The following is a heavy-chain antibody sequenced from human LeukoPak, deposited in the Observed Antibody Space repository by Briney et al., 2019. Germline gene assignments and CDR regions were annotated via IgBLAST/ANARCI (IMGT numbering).Heavy chain of an antibody. D-gene: IGHD6-19*01. CDR2: ISYDGSNK. V-gene: IGHV3-30*03. J-gene: IGHJ4*02. CDR3: ARAREVDGPYGLQDY. Sequence: QPGRSLRLSCAASGFTFSSYGMHWVRQAPGKGLEWVAVISYDGSNKYYADSVKGRFTISRDNSKNTLYLQMASLRGEDTAVYYCARAREVDGPYGLQDYWGQGTLVTVSS. CDR1: GFTFSSYG.